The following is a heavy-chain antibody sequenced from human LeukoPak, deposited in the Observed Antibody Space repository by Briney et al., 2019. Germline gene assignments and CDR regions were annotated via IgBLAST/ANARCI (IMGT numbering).Heavy chain of an antibody. CDR3: ARAPKVPAAMYGVDV. D-gene: IGHD2-2*01. J-gene: IGHJ6*02. CDR1: GVTFNTYT. Sequence: GGSLRLSCAASGVTFNTYTMHWVRQAPGKGLEWVSYISSSGSTIYYADSVKGRFPISRDNAKNSLYLQMNSLRAEDTAVYYCARAPKVPAAMYGVDVWGQGTTVTVSS. CDR2: ISSSGSTI. V-gene: IGHV3-48*04.